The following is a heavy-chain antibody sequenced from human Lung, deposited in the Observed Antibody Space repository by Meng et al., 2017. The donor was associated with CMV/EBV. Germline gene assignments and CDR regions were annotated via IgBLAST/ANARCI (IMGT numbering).Heavy chain of an antibody. CDR1: GFTFSSYG. J-gene: IGHJ4*02. D-gene: IGHD3-3*01. V-gene: IGHV3-33*06. CDR3: AKDLFDFWSGYVGTFDY. CDR2: IWYDGSNK. Sequence: LTXAASGFTFSSYGMHWVRQAPGKGLEWVAVIWYDGSNKYYADSVKGRFTISRDNSKNTLYLQMNSLRAEDTAVYYCAKDLFDFWSGYVGTFDYWXQGTXVTVSS.